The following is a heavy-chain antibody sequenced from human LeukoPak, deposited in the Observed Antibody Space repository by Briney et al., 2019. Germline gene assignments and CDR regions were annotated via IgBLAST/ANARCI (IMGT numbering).Heavy chain of an antibody. D-gene: IGHD3-10*01. CDR3: ARVTSGKWFGELLSHYYYYYYMDV. J-gene: IGHJ6*03. V-gene: IGHV3-48*03. CDR2: ISSSGSTI. CDR1: GFTFSSYE. Sequence: GGSLRLSCAASGFTFSSYEMNWVRQAPGKGLEWVSYISSSGSTIYYADSVKGRFTISRDNAKNSLYLQMNSLRAEDTAVYYCARVTSGKWFGELLSHYYYYYYMDVWGKGTTVTISS.